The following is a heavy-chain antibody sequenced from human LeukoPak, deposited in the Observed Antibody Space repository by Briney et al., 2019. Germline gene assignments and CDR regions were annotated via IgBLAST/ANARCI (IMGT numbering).Heavy chain of an antibody. CDR2: MYYSGNT. J-gene: IGHJ4*02. Sequence: PSETLSLTCSVSGGSISSGNYYWNWIRQYPGKGLEWIGYMYYSGNTYYNPSLESRVTISVDTSKNQFSLMLTSMTAADTAVYYCAGVSSGYYLIFDYWGQGTLVTVSS. D-gene: IGHD3-22*01. V-gene: IGHV4-31*03. CDR1: GGSISSGNYY. CDR3: AGVSSGYYLIFDY.